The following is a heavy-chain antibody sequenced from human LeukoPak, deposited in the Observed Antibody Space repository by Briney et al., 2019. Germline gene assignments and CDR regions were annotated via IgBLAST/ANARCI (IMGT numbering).Heavy chain of an antibody. CDR1: GYTFTGYY. CDR3: ARGRGTPGTSRDFYFYYYMDV. Sequence: SVKVSCKASGYTFTGYYMHWVRQAPGQGFVWMGWINPNSGGTNYAQKFEGRVTMTRDTSISTAYMELSRLRSDDTAVYYCARGRGTPGTSRDFYFYYYMDVWGTGTTVTVSS. CDR2: INPNSGGT. V-gene: IGHV1-2*02. J-gene: IGHJ6*03. D-gene: IGHD1-1*01.